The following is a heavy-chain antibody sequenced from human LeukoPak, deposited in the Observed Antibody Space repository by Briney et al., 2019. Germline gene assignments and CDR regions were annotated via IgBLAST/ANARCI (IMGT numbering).Heavy chain of an antibody. D-gene: IGHD3-3*01. CDR3: ARVMTYYDFWSGYYVDYYYYYMDV. V-gene: IGHV4-30-4*08. CDR1: GGYISSGDYY. J-gene: IGHJ6*03. CDR2: IYYSGST. Sequence: SETLSLTCTVSGGYISSGDYYWSWIRQPPGKGLERIRYIYYSGSTYYKLALESRVTISVDTSKNQFSLKLSSVTAADTAVYYCARVMTYYDFWSGYYVDYYYYYMDVWGKGTTVTVSS.